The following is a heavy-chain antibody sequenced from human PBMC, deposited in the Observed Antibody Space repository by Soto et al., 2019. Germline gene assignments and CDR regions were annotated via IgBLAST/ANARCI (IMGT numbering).Heavy chain of an antibody. CDR2: ISGSGGST. Sequence: EVQVLESGGGLVQPGGSLRLSCAASGFTFSSYAMNWVRQAPGKGLEWVSVISGSGGSTYYADSVQGRFTISRVNPRNTLYLQMTSLSAEDTAVYYCARRSSGGYFDSRGQGTLVTVSS. D-gene: IGHD6-19*01. V-gene: IGHV3-23*01. CDR3: ARRSSGGYFDS. J-gene: IGHJ4*02. CDR1: GFTFSSYA.